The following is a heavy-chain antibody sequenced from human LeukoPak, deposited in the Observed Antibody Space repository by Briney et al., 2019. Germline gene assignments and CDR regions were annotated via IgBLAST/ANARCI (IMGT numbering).Heavy chain of an antibody. CDR3: ARDVVDTAMVLGY. J-gene: IGHJ4*02. CDR1: GFTFSSYW. Sequence: GGSLRLSCAASGFTFSSYWMSWVRQAPGKGLEWVANIKQDGSEKYYVDSVKGRFTISRDNAKNSLYLQMNSLRAEDTAVYYCARDVVDTAMVLGYWGQGTLVTVSS. D-gene: IGHD5-18*01. V-gene: IGHV3-7*01. CDR2: IKQDGSEK.